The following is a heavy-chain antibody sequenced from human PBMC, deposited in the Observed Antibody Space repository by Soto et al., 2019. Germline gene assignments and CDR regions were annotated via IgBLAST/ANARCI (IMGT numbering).Heavy chain of an antibody. CDR1: GYTFTSYY. CDR3: AAAGTILHPLLNNYYYYGMDV. J-gene: IGHJ6*02. D-gene: IGHD6-13*01. CDR2: INPSGGST. Sequence: ASVKVSCKASGYTFTSYYMHWVRQAPGQGLEWMGIINPSGGSTSYAQKFQGRVTMTRDTSTSTVYMELSSLRSEDTAVYYCAAAGTILHPLLNNYYYYGMDVWGQGTTVTVSS. V-gene: IGHV1-46*01.